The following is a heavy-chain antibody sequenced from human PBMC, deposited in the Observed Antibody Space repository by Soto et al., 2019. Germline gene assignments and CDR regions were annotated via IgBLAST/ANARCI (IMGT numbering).Heavy chain of an antibody. Sequence: SETLSLTCAVYGGSFSGYYWSWIRQPPGKGLEWIGEINHSGNTNYNPSLKSRVTISVDTSKNQFSLKLSSLTAADTAVYYCARVDSSGGLDSWGQGILVTVSS. J-gene: IGHJ4*02. CDR1: GGSFSGYY. CDR3: ARVDSSGGLDS. V-gene: IGHV4-34*01. D-gene: IGHD3-22*01. CDR2: INHSGNT.